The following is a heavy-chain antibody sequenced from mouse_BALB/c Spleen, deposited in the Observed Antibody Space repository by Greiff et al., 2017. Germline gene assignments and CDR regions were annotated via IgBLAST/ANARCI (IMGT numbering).Heavy chain of an antibody. D-gene: IGHD3-2*01. CDR2: IDPANGNT. Sequence: EVQLQQSGAELVKPGASVKLSCTASGFNIKDTYMHWVKQRPEQGLEWIGRIDPANGNTKYDPKFQGKATITADTSSNTAYLQLSSLTSEDTAVYYCAPDSSGYEAMDDWGQGTSVTVSS. V-gene: IGHV14-3*02. CDR1: GFNIKDTY. CDR3: APDSSGYEAMDD. J-gene: IGHJ4*01.